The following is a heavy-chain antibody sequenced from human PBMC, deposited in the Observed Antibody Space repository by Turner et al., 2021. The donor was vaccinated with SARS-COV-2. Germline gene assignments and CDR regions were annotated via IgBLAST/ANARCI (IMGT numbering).Heavy chain of an antibody. D-gene: IGHD1-7*01. CDR3: AGSPYGWNFLSYFDS. CDR2: FYSGNT. CDR1: GGAIDSNTYY. J-gene: IGHJ4*02. Sequence: QLQLQQSGPGLVEPSGTLSLTCSVSGGAIDSNTYYWGWSRQPPEKGLEWIGSFYSGNTYYNPSLKSRATISVDTTTDQFSFVQTSGPAADTGVYYCAGSPYGWNFLSYFDSWGQGTLVTVSS. V-gene: IGHV4-39*01.